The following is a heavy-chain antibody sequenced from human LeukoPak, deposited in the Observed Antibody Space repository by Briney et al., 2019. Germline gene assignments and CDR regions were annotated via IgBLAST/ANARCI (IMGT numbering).Heavy chain of an antibody. V-gene: IGHV7-4-1*02. CDR2: INTNTGNP. D-gene: IGHD3-3*01. CDR1: GYTFTSYA. Sequence: GASVKVSCKASGYTFTSYAMNWVRQAPGQGLEWMGWINTNTGNPTYAQGFTGRFVFSLDTSVSTAYLQISSLKAEDTAVYYCARGGRGVVIPRDFDYWGQGTLVTVSS. CDR3: ARGGRGVVIPRDFDY. J-gene: IGHJ4*02.